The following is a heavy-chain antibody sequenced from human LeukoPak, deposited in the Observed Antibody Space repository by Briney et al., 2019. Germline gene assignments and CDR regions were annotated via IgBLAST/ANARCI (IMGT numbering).Heavy chain of an antibody. V-gene: IGHV3-30*03. J-gene: IGHJ5*02. CDR3: ARVEQHWFDP. CDR2: TSSDGSNK. D-gene: IGHD1-26*01. Sequence: GGSLRLSCAASGFTFSSYGMHWVRQAPGKGLEWVAVTSSDGSNKYYADSVKGRFTISRDNAKNSLYLQMNSLRAEDTAVYYCARVEQHWFDPWGQGTLVTVSS. CDR1: GFTFSSYG.